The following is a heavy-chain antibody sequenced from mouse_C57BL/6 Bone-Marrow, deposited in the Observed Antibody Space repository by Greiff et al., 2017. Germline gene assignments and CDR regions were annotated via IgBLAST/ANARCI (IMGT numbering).Heavy chain of an antibody. Sequence: EVKLMESGPELVKPGASVKISCKASGYSFTDYNMNWVKQSNGKSLEWIGVINPNYGTTSYNQKFKGKATLTVYQSSSTAYMQLNSLTSEDSAFYYCARSYDGYSAWFAYWGQGTLVTASA. CDR2: INPNYGTT. J-gene: IGHJ3*01. CDR1: GYSFTDYN. CDR3: ARSYDGYSAWFAY. V-gene: IGHV1-39*01. D-gene: IGHD2-3*01.